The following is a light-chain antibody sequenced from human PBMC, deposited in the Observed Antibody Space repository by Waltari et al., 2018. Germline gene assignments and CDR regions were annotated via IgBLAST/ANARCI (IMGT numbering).Light chain of an antibody. CDR3: QQYGTSPPWT. CDR1: QSLANNY. CDR2: AAS. Sequence: EIVLTQSPGTLSLSPGERATLSCRASQSLANNYLAWYQRKPGQAPRLLIYAASNRASGIPDRCSGSGSGTDFTLTISRLEPEDFAIYYCQQYGTSPPWTFGQGTKVEIK. J-gene: IGKJ1*01. V-gene: IGKV3-20*01.